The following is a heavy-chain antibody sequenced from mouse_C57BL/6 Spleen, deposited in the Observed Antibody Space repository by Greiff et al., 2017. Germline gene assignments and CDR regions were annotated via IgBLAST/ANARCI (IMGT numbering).Heavy chain of an antibody. J-gene: IGHJ1*03. CDR2: INPNNGGT. CDR3: ASPFGYSYWYFDV. CDR1: GYTFTDYN. V-gene: IGHV1-22*01. D-gene: IGHD2-3*01. Sequence: EVKLMESGPELVKPGASVKMSCKASGYTFTDYNMHWVKQSHGKSLEWIGYINPNNGGTSYNQKFKGKATLTVNKSSSTAYMELRSLTSEDSAVYYCASPFGYSYWYFDVWGTGTTVTVSS.